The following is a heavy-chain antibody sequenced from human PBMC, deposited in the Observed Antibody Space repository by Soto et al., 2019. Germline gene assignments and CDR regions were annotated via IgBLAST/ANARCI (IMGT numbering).Heavy chain of an antibody. D-gene: IGHD5-12*01. CDR1: GGNIIDSGGR. J-gene: IGHJ6*02. CDR3: ASTRRDGYNNYYYYYGMDV. CDR2: IYYSGST. V-gene: IGHV4-39*01. Sequence: PNTVAGGNIIDSGGRLGRNSTPPGKGLEWIGSIYYSGSTYYNPSLKSRVTISVDTSKNQFSLKLSSVTAADTAVYYCASTRRDGYNNYYYYYGMDVWGQGTTVTVSS.